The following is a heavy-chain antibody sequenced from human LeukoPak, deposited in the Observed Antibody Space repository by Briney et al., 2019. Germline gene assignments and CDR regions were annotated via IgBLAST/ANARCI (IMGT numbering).Heavy chain of an antibody. V-gene: IGHV1-46*01. D-gene: IGHD6-13*01. CDR1: GYTFTSYY. CDR2: INPSTATT. Sequence: ASVKVSCKASGYTFTSYYMRWVRQAPGLGLEWMGIINPSTATTTYAREFQGRVIMTRDTSTSTVYMELSSLISDDTAVYYCARDYGITTAGTKYYFDYWGQGTLVTVSS. CDR3: ARDYGITTAGTKYYFDY. J-gene: IGHJ4*02.